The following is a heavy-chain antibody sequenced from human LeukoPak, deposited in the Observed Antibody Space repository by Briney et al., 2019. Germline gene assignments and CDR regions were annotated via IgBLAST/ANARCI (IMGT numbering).Heavy chain of an antibody. CDR2: ISSSGTYI. J-gene: IGHJ4*02. V-gene: IGHV3-21*01. D-gene: IGHD1-26*01. Sequence: PGGSLRLSCEASGFTFSKHGLNWVRQAPGKGLEWVSSISSSGTYIYYADSLKGRFTISRDNAKNSLYLQMNSLRAEDTAVYYCARDKYTYSGSRHFDYWGQGTLVTVSS. CDR1: GFTFSKHG. CDR3: ARDKYTYSGSRHFDY.